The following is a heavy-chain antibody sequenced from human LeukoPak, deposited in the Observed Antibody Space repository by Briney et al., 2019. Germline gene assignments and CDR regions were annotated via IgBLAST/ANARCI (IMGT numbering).Heavy chain of an antibody. J-gene: IGHJ2*01. CDR2: IYYSGST. V-gene: IGHV4-39*01. CDR1: GGSISSSSYY. CDR3: ARPNPGAVPATNWYFDL. Sequence: SETLSLTCTVSGGSISSSSYYWGWIRQPPGKGLVWIGSIYYSGSTYYNPSLKSRVTISVDTSKNQFSLKLSSVTAADTAVYYCARPNPGAVPATNWYFDLWGRGTLVTVSS. D-gene: IGHD6-19*01.